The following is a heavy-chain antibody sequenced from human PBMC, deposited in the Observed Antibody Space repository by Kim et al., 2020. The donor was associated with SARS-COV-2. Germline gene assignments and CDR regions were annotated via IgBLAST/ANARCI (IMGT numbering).Heavy chain of an antibody. D-gene: IGHD2-2*01. Sequence: KGRFTNSRDNSKNTLYLQMNSLRAEDTAVYYCAKEGYCSSTSCYDGFWLDPWGQGTLVTVSS. CDR3: AKEGYCSSTSCYDGFWLDP. J-gene: IGHJ5*02. V-gene: IGHV3-30*02.